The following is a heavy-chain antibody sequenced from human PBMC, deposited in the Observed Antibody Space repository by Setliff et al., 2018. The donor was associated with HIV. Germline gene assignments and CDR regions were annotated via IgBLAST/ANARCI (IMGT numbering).Heavy chain of an antibody. D-gene: IGHD2-21*01. J-gene: IGHJ3*01. CDR3: ARHKVAMSMLVVQDPVTVEN. Sequence: LGESLKISCRAFGNSFANHWIAWVRQMPGKGPEWVGFIYPGDSGTQYNPAFQGRVTISADKSIKTVYLQWTSLQRSDTAMYYCARHKVAMSMLVVQDPVTVENWGQGTMV. V-gene: IGHV5-51*01. CDR1: GNSFANHW. CDR2: IYPGDSGT.